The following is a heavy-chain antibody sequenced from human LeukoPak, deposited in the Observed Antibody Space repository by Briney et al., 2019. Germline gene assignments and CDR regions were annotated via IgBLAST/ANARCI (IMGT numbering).Heavy chain of an antibody. CDR1: GGSISSYY. V-gene: IGHV4-59*01. Sequence: PSETLSLTCTVSGGSISSYYWSWIRQPPGKGLEWIGYIYYSGSTNYNPSLKSRVTISVDTSKNQFSLKVSSVAAADTAVYYCARDKYTYGYIPDDWGQGTLVTVSS. D-gene: IGHD5-18*01. CDR3: ARDKYTYGYIPDD. CDR2: IYYSGST. J-gene: IGHJ4*02.